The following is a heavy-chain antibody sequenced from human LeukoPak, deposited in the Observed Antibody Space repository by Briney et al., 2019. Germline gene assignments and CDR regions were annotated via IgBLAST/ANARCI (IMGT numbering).Heavy chain of an antibody. V-gene: IGHV4-39*07. CDR3: ARSPTKRVPEDY. D-gene: IGHD2-2*01. J-gene: IGHJ4*02. Sequence: SETLFLTCTVSGGSISSSGYHWGWIRQPPGKGLEWIGNVYYSGRTYYYNPSLKSRVTISVDTSKNQFFLKLSSVTAADTAVFYCARSPTKRVPEDYWGQGTLVTVSS. CDR2: VYYSGRTY. CDR1: GGSISSSGYH.